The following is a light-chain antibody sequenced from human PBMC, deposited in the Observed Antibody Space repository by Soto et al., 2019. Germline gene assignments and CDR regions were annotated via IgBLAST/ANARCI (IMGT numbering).Light chain of an antibody. CDR2: GAS. CDR3: QQRSNWPSVT. Sequence: EIVMTQSPATLSVSPGERATLSCRASQSVSSNLAWYQQEPGQAPRLLIYGASTRATGIPARFSGSGSGTHFTLTISSLQPEDFGVYYCQQRSNWPSVTFGGGTKV. J-gene: IGKJ4*01. CDR1: QSVSSN. V-gene: IGKV3-15*01.